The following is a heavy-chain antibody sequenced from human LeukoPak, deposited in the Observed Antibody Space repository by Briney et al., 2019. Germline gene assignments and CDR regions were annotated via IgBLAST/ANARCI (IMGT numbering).Heavy chain of an antibody. Sequence: GGSLRLSCAASGFTFTDYWMSWVRQAPGKGLVWVSRISTDGSSTNYADSVKGRFTISRDNAKNTLYLQMNSLRAEDTAVYYCARSAVVGGYCSSTSCPNDCWGQGTLVTVSS. CDR2: ISTDGSST. J-gene: IGHJ4*02. CDR1: GFTFTDYW. CDR3: ARSAVVGGYCSSTSCPNDC. D-gene: IGHD2-2*01. V-gene: IGHV3-74*01.